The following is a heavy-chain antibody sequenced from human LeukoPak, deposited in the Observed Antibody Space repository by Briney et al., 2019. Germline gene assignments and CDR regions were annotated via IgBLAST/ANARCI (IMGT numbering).Heavy chain of an antibody. J-gene: IGHJ4*02. CDR1: GYTFTSYD. CDR3: AREGRSGSYGDY. V-gene: IGHV1-18*01. Sequence: ASVKVSCKASGYTFTSYDINWVRQAPGQGLEWMGWISGYNGKTKYAQKLQDRVTMTTDTSTTTAYMELRSLRSDDTAVYYCAREGRSGSYGDYWGQGTLVTVSS. D-gene: IGHD1-26*01. CDR2: ISGYNGKT.